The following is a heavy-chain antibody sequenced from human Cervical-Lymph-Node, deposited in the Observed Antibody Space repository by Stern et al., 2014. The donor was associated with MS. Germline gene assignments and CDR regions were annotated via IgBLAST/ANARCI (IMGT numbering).Heavy chain of an antibody. CDR2: IVVGSGNT. D-gene: IGHD3-22*01. Sequence: VQLVQSGPDVKKPGTSVKVSCKASGFTFTGSAVQWVRQARGQRLEWIGWIVVGSGNTDYAQKFQERVTFTRDMSTSTAYMELSSLKSEDTAVYYCAADSTYYQDTSGYYHFDSWGQGTLVTVSS. J-gene: IGHJ4*02. V-gene: IGHV1-58*01. CDR3: AADSTYYQDTSGYYHFDS. CDR1: GFTFTGSA.